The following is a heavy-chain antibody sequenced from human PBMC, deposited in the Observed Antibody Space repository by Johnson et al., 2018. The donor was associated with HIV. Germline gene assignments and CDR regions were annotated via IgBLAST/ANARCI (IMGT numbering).Heavy chain of an antibody. D-gene: IGHD3-22*01. J-gene: IGHJ3*02. V-gene: IGHV3-48*01. CDR3: ASSVNVQGGYDI. CDR2: ISSSGSTI. Sequence: VQLVESGGGVVRPGGSLRLSCAASGFTFDDYGMSWIRQAPGKGLEWVSYISSSGSTIYYADSVKGRFTISRENAKNSLYLKMNSLRAEDTAVYFCASSVNVQGGYDIWGQGTMVTASS. CDR1: GFTFDDYG.